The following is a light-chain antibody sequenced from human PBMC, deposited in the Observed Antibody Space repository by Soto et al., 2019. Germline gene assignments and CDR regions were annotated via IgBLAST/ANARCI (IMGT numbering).Light chain of an antibody. CDR3: SSYTSSSTLGV. CDR1: SSDVGGYNY. J-gene: IGLJ1*01. V-gene: IGLV2-14*01. CDR2: EVS. Sequence: QSALTQPASVSGSPGQSITISCTGTSSDVGGYNYVSWYQQHPGKAPKLMIYEVSNRPTGVSNRFAGYKSGNTASLTISGLQDEDEADYYCSSYTSSSTLGVFGTGTKLTVL.